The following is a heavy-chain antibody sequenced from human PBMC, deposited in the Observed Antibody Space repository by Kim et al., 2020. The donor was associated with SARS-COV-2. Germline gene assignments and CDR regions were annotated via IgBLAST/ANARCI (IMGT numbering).Heavy chain of an antibody. CDR1: GFTFSSYS. J-gene: IGHJ4*02. V-gene: IGHV3-21*01. D-gene: IGHD2-2*01. Sequence: GGSLRLSCAASGFTFSSYSMNWVRQAPGKGLEWVSSISSSSSYIYYADSVKGRFTISRDNAKNSLYLQMNSLRAEDTAVYYCARAQIVVVPAAPPDYWGQGTLVTVSS. CDR2: ISSSSSYI. CDR3: ARAQIVVVPAAPPDY.